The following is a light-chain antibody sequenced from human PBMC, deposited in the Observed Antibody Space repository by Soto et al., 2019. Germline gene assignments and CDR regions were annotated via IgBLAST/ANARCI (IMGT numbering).Light chain of an antibody. CDR1: ISDVGGYNY. CDR3: CSYAGSYTNYV. CDR2: DVS. Sequence: QSVLTQPLSLSGAPGRSVTISCTGTISDVGGYNYVSWYQQHPGKAPKLMIYDVSKRPSGVPDRFSGSKSGNTASLTISGLQAEDEADYYCCSYAGSYTNYVFGTGTKVTVL. V-gene: IGLV2-11*01. J-gene: IGLJ1*01.